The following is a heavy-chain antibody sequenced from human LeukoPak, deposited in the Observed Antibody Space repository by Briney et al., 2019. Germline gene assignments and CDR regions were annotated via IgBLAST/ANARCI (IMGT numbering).Heavy chain of an antibody. CDR1: GYSISSGYY. V-gene: IGHV4-38-2*02. Sequence: SETLSLTCAVSGYSISSGYYWGWIRQPPGKGLEWIGSIYHSGSTYYNPSLKSRVTISVDTSKNQFSLKLSSVTAADTAVYYCARDWSYYGSGSLPLYYYYYGMDVWGKGTTVTVSS. CDR2: IYHSGST. D-gene: IGHD3-10*01. CDR3: ARDWSYYGSGSLPLYYYYYGMDV. J-gene: IGHJ6*04.